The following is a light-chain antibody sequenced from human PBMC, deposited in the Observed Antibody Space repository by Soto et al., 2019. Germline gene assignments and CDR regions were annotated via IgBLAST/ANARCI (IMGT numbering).Light chain of an antibody. Sequence: VLRQPTATLSVPPRDGATLSRGASQVIGDTLAWYQQKPGQAPRLLIYGASTRATGIPARFSGSGSGTEFTLTISSLQSEDFAXXXXXXXXXXPLFGQGTKVDI. J-gene: IGKJ1*01. CDR1: QVIGDT. CDR2: GAS. V-gene: IGKV3-15*01. CDR3: XXXXXXPL.